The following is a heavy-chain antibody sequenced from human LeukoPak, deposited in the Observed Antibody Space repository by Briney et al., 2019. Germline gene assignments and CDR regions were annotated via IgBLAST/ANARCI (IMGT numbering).Heavy chain of an antibody. CDR3: ARNYDFWSGYLDY. CDR1: GGSISSYY. CDR2: IHYSGST. Sequence: PSETLSLTCIVSGGSISSYYWSWIRQPPGKGLEWIGYIHYSGSTNNNPSLKSRVTISVDTSKNQFSLKLTSVTAADTAVYYCARNYDFWSGYLDYWGQGTLVTVSS. J-gene: IGHJ4*02. D-gene: IGHD3-3*01. V-gene: IGHV4-59*01.